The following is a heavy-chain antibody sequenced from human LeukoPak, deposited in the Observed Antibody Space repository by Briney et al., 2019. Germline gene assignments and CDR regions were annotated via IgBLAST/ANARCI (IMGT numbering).Heavy chain of an antibody. CDR1: GFPFSDYA. J-gene: IGHJ4*02. CDR2: ISSNGGHT. D-gene: IGHD6-13*01. CDR3: ARDGSWRYDY. V-gene: IGHV3-64*01. Sequence: GGSLRLSCAASGFPFSDYAMDWFRQAPGKALEFVLGISSNGGHTYYANSVKGRFTISRDNSKNTVYLQMGSLRADDTAVYYCARDGSWRYDYWGQGTLVAVSS.